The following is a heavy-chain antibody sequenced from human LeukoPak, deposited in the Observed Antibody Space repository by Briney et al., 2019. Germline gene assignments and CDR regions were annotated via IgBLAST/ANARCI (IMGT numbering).Heavy chain of an antibody. CDR1: GGSISSGGYY. Sequence: SQTLSLTCTVSGGSISSGGYYWSWIRQHPGKGLEWIGYIYYSGSTYYNPSLKSRVTISVDTSKNQFSLKLSSVTAADTAVYYCARVGDSSGCYYYFDYWGQGTLVTVSS. J-gene: IGHJ4*02. CDR2: IYYSGST. D-gene: IGHD3-22*01. V-gene: IGHV4-31*03. CDR3: ARVGDSSGCYYYFDY.